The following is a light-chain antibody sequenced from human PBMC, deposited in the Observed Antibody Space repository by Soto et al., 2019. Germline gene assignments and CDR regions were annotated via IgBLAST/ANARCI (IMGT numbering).Light chain of an antibody. CDR3: SSYTGSNDVV. J-gene: IGLJ2*01. CDR2: EVN. Sequence: QSALTQPASVSGSSGQSVTISCTGTSSAVAGYNYVSWYQQHPGKAPKLMIYEVNKRPSGVPDRFSGSKSGTTASLTVSGLQAEDEADYYCSSYTGSNDVVFGGGTKLTVL. CDR1: SSAVAGYNY. V-gene: IGLV2-8*01.